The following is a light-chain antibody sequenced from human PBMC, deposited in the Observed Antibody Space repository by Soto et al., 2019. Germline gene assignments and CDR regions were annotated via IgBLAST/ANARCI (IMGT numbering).Light chain of an antibody. CDR1: SSDVGGYNY. Sequence: QSALTQPDSVSGSPGQSITISCTGTSSDVGGYNYVSWYQQHPGKAPKLLIYDVSNRPFGVSNRFSGSKSGNTAYLTVSWLQAEDEAEYYGSAYTVSSSVIFGGGTTVTVL. J-gene: IGLJ2*01. V-gene: IGLV2-14*01. CDR2: DVS. CDR3: SAYTVSSSVI.